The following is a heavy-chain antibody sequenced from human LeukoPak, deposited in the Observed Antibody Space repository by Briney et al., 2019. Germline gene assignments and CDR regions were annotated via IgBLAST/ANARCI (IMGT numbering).Heavy chain of an antibody. CDR2: IWYDGSNK. D-gene: IGHD2-2*01. Sequence: GGSLRLSCAASGFTFSSYGMHWVRQAPGKGLEWVAVIWYDGSNKYYADSVKGRFTISRDDSKNTLYLQMNSLKTEDTAVYYCTTAVPAAIRNPDYWGQGTLVTVSS. CDR1: GFTFSSYG. CDR3: TTAVPAAIRNPDY. J-gene: IGHJ4*02. V-gene: IGHV3-33*01.